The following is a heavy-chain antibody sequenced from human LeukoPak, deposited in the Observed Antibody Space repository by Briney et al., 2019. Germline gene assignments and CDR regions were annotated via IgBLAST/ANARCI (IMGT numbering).Heavy chain of an antibody. Sequence: GGSLRLSCAASGFTFSSYTMNWVRQAPGKGLEWVSSISSSNTYIYYADSVKGRFTISRDNSKNTLYLQMNSLRAEDTAVYYCAKDSSSWYGYYFDYWGQGTLVTVSS. J-gene: IGHJ4*02. D-gene: IGHD6-13*01. CDR3: AKDSSSWYGYYFDY. CDR1: GFTFSSYT. V-gene: IGHV3-21*04. CDR2: ISSSNTYI.